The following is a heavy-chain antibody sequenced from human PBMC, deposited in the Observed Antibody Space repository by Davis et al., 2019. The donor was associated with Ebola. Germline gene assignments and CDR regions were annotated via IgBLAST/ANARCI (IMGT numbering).Heavy chain of an antibody. D-gene: IGHD3-9*01. CDR3: ARGAATILYYYYGMDV. V-gene: IGHV4-61*01. CDR2: IYYSGST. CDR1: GGSVSSGSYY. Sequence: SETLSLTCTVSGGSVSSGSYYWSWIRQPPGKGLEWIGYIYYSGSTNYNPSLKSRVTISVDTSKNQFSLKLSSVTAADTAVYYCARGAATILYYYYGMDVWGQGTTVTVSS. J-gene: IGHJ6*02.